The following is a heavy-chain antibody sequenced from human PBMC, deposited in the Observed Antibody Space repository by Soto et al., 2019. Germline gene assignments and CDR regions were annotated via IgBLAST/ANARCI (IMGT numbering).Heavy chain of an antibody. CDR1: GYTFTDYY. CDR3: ARGMASSYFDY. CDR2: INPHSGGT. D-gene: IGHD6-19*01. V-gene: IGHV1-2*04. J-gene: IGHJ4*02. Sequence: QVQLVQSGAEVKKPGASVKVSCEASGYTFTDYYIHWVRQAPGQGLEWMGRINPHSGGTNIAQQFQAWVTMTWDTSISTASMELSRLKSDDTAVYYCARGMASSYFDYWGQGTLVTVSS.